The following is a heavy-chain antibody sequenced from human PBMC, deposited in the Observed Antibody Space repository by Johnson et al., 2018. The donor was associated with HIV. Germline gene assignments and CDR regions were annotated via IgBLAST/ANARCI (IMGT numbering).Heavy chain of an antibody. CDR1: GFTFSNAW. Sequence: VQLVESGGGLVKPGGSLRLSCAASGFTFSNAWMSWVRQAPGKGLEWVGRIKSKADGGTTDYAALVKGRFTISRDESKNTLYLQMNSLKTEDTAVYYLARSRNYACDIWGQGTMVTVSA. D-gene: IGHD1-1*01. V-gene: IGHV3-15*01. CDR3: ARSRNYACDI. J-gene: IGHJ3*02. CDR2: IKSKADGGTT.